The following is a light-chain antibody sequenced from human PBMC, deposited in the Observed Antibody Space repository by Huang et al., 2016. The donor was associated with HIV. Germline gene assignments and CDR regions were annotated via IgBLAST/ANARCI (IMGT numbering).Light chain of an antibody. V-gene: IGKV1-17*03. J-gene: IGKJ1*01. CDR2: AAS. CDR1: QGIANY. Sequence: DIQLTQSPSAMSASVGDRVSITCRASQGIANYLVWFQQRPGGAPKRLINAASSLQSRVPSRCSGSGSETKVTLPISGLQPEDFATDYCLQHHAYRRTFGQGTKVEV. CDR3: LQHHAYRRT.